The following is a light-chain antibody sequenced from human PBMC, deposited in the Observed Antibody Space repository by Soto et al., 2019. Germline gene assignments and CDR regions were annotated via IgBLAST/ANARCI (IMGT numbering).Light chain of an antibody. V-gene: IGKV1-33*01. J-gene: IGKJ3*01. Sequence: DIQMTQSPSSLSASVGARVSITCQASEDMRTYLRWFQHKPGRAPKLLIYGASYLETRVPSRFRVSGSGTDFTLTISSMQPENIATYYSQHYNNLPPFNFGPGPIVDIK. CDR3: QHYNNLPPFN. CDR1: EDMRTY. CDR2: GAS.